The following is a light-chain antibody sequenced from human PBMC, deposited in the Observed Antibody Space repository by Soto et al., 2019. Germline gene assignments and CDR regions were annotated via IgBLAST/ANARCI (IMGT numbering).Light chain of an antibody. CDR2: DAS. CDR3: QHRANWPLT. V-gene: IGKV3-11*01. CDR1: QSLSRS. Sequence: EIELTQSPATLSLSPGERATLSCRASQSLSRSLAWYQQKPGQAPRLLIYDASNRATGIPARFSGSGSGTDFTLTISSLEPEDFALYYCQHRANWPLTFGGGTKVEIK. J-gene: IGKJ4*01.